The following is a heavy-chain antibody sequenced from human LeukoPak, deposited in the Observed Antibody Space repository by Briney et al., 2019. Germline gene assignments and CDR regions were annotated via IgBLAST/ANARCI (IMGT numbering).Heavy chain of an antibody. CDR2: ISSSSSYI. CDR3: AKQGSYRGYYYMDV. Sequence: AGGSLRLSCAASGFTFSSYSMNWVRQAPGKGLEWVSSISSSSSYIYYADSVKGRFTISRDNAKNSLYLQMNSLRAEDTAVYYCAKQGSYRGYYYMDVWGKGTTVTISS. CDR1: GFTFSSYS. V-gene: IGHV3-21*04. J-gene: IGHJ6*03. D-gene: IGHD1-14*01.